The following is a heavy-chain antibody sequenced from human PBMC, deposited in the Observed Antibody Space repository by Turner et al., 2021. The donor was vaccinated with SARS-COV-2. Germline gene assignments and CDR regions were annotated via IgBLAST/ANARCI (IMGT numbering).Heavy chain of an antibody. D-gene: IGHD2-21*02. CDR1: GGSVTNSFYF. J-gene: IGHJ2*01. Sequence: QLQLEESGPGLVKASETLSLTRGVSGGSVTNSFYFWGWVRQAPGRGLEWIASMSYSEMTYHNPSLRSRVSISKDTSKNQFSLRLTSLTAADTAIYYCATKTHCGSDCYSKYFDLWGRGTPVTVAS. CDR2: MSYSEMT. CDR3: ATKTHCGSDCYSKYFDL. V-gene: IGHV4-39*01.